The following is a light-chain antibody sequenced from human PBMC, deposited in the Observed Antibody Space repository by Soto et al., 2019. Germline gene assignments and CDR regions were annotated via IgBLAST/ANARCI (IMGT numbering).Light chain of an antibody. J-gene: IGLJ1*01. CDR2: EVS. Sequence: QSVLTQPASVSVSPGQSITISCTGTSSDVGGYNYVSWYQQHPGKAPKLMVYEVSNRPSGVSNRFSGSKSGNTASLNISGLQAEDEADYYCSSYTSSSPYVFGTGTKVTVL. CDR1: SSDVGGYNY. CDR3: SSYTSSSPYV. V-gene: IGLV2-14*01.